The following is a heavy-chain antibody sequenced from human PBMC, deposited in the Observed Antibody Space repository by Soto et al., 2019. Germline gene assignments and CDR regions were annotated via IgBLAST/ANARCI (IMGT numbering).Heavy chain of an antibody. D-gene: IGHD3-22*01. J-gene: IGHJ5*02. V-gene: IGHV4-30-4*01. CDR1: GGSISSGDYY. Sequence: TVSLTCXVSGGSISSGDYYWSWIRQPPGKGLEWIGYIYYSGSTYYNPSLKSRVTISVDTSKNQFSLKLSSVTAADTAVYYCARDRGYYDSSGYPNWFDPWGQGTLVTVSS. CDR3: ARDRGYYDSSGYPNWFDP. CDR2: IYYSGST.